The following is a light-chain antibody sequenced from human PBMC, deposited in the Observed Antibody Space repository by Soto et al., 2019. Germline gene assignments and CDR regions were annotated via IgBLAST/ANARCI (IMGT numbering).Light chain of an antibody. CDR3: QHYTNWPLT. Sequence: EIVMTQSPATLSVSPGERATLSCRASHSVSSRLAWYQQKPGQAPRLLIYGASTRATGLPARFSGSGSGTEFTLTIRSLQSEDFAVYYYQHYTNWPLTFGGGTKVEIK. CDR2: GAS. CDR1: HSVSSR. J-gene: IGKJ4*01. V-gene: IGKV3-15*01.